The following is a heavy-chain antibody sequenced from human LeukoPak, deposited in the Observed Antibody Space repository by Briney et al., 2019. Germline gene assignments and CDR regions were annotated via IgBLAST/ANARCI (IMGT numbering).Heavy chain of an antibody. D-gene: IGHD4-17*01. CDR3: ARDISGVFVDYGDYVPYFDY. CDR1: GYTLTGYY. V-gene: IGHV1-2*02. J-gene: IGHJ4*02. Sequence: ASVKVSCKASGYTLTGYYMHWVRQAPGQGLEWMGWINPNSGGTNYAQKFQGRVTMTRDTSTSTAYMELRSLRSDDTAVYYCARDISGVFVDYGDYVPYFDYWGQGTLVTVSS. CDR2: INPNSGGT.